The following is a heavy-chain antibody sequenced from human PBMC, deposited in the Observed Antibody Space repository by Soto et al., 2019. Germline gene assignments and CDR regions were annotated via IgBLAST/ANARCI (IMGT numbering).Heavy chain of an antibody. D-gene: IGHD1-26*01. CDR3: AKDFSSGHTYSLDIYYYYGMDV. J-gene: IGHJ6*02. CDR1: GFTFDTYG. Sequence: PGGSLRLSCTASGFTFDTYGMNWVRQAPGKGLEWVSVVSGSGNSADYADSVKGRFTISRDNSKNTLYLQMNSLRAEDTAVYYCAKDFSSGHTYSLDIYYYYGMDVWGQGTTVTVSS. V-gene: IGHV3-23*01. CDR2: VSGSGNSA.